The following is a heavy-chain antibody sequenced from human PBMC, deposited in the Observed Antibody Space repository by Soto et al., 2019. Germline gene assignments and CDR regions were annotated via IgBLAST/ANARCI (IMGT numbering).Heavy chain of an antibody. V-gene: IGHV1-8*01. J-gene: IGHJ3*02. Sequence: ASVKVSCKASGNTFTSYDINWVRQATGQGLEWMGWMNPNSGNTGYAQKFQGRVTMTRNTSISTAYMELSSLRSEDTAVYYCARKSYVRGAFDIWGQGTMVTVSS. CDR3: ARKSYVRGAFDI. CDR1: GNTFTSYD. CDR2: MNPNSGNT. D-gene: IGHD3-16*01.